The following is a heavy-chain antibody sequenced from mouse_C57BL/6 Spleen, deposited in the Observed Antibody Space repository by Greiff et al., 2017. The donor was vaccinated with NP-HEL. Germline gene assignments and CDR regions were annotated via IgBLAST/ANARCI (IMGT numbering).Heavy chain of an antibody. D-gene: IGHD1-1*01. CDR1: GYTFTSYW. Sequence: EVQLQQSGTVLARPGASVKMSCKTSGYTFTSYWMHWVKQRPGQGLEWIGAIYPGNSDTSYNQKFKGKAKLTAVTSASTAYMELSSLTNEDSAVYYCTRSIYYYGSSYEGYFDYWGQGTTLTVSS. CDR3: TRSIYYYGSSYEGYFDY. V-gene: IGHV1-5*01. CDR2: IYPGNSDT. J-gene: IGHJ2*01.